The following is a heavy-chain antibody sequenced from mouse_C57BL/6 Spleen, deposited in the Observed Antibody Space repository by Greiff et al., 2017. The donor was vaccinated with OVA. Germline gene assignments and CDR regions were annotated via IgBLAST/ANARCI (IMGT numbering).Heavy chain of an antibody. Sequence: VQLKESGPELVKPGASVKMSCKASGYTFTDYNMHWVKQSHGKSLEWIGYINPNNGGTSYNQKFKGKATLTVNKSSSTAYMELRSLTSEDSAVYYCARRSYYSNLNDYWGQGTTHTVSS. V-gene: IGHV1-22*01. CDR2: INPNNGGT. CDR3: ARRSYYSNLNDY. CDR1: GYTFTDYN. D-gene: IGHD2-5*01. J-gene: IGHJ2*01.